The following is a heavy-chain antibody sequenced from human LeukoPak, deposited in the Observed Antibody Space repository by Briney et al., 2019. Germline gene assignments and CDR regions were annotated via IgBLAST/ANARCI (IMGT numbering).Heavy chain of an antibody. V-gene: IGHV3-7*01. J-gene: IGHJ4*02. CDR3: ARLVPHFDY. CDR2: IKQDGSEK. Sequence: PGGSLRLSCAASGFTFSSYAMSWVRQAPGKGLEWVANIKQDGSEKYYVDSVKGRFTISRDNAKNSLYLQMNSLRAEDTAVYYCARLVPHFDYWGQGTLVTVSS. CDR1: GFTFSSYA. D-gene: IGHD2-2*01.